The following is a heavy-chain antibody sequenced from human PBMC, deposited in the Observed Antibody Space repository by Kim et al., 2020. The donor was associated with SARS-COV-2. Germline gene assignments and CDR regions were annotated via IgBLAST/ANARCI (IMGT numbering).Heavy chain of an antibody. J-gene: IGHJ6*02. CDR3: AKAVKWFGELFYYYGMDV. CDR2: IWYDGSNK. CDR1: GFTFSSYG. V-gene: IGHV3-33*06. Sequence: GGSLRLSCAASGFTFSSYGMHWVRQAPGKGLEWVAVIWYDGSNKYYADSVKGRFTISRDNSKNTLYLQMNSLRAEDTAVYYCAKAVKWFGELFYYYGMDVWGQGTTVTVSS. D-gene: IGHD3-10*01.